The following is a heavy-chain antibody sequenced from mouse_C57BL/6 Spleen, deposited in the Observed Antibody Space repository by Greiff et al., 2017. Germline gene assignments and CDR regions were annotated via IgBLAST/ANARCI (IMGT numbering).Heavy chain of an antibody. CDR1: GYTFTSYW. CDR2: IYPSDSET. CDR3: ARSGLGYFDD. D-gene: IGHD4-1*01. Sequence: VQLQQPGAELVRPGSSVKLSCKASGYTFTSYWMDWVKQRPGQGLEWIGNIYPSDSETHYNQKFKDKATLTVDKSSSTAYMQLSSLTSEDSAVYYCARSGLGYFDDWGQGTTLTVSS. V-gene: IGHV1-61*01. J-gene: IGHJ2*01.